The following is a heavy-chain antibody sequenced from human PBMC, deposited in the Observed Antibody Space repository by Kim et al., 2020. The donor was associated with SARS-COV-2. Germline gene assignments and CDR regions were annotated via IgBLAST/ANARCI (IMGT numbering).Heavy chain of an antibody. CDR2: ISSSSSTI. CDR3: ARDGGSGSYFPNYYYYGMDV. Sequence: GGSLRLSCAASGFTFSSYSMNWVRQAPGKGLEWVSYISSSSSTIYYADSVKGRFTISRDNAKNSLYLQMNSLRAEDTAVYYCARDGGSGSYFPNYYYYGMDVWGQGTTVTVSS. J-gene: IGHJ6*02. CDR1: GFTFSSYS. V-gene: IGHV3-48*04. D-gene: IGHD3-10*01.